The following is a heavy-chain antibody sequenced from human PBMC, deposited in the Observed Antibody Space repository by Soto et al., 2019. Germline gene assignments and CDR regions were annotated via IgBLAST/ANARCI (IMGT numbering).Heavy chain of an antibody. CDR3: ARVGDIVVVVAATLSADAFDI. V-gene: IGHV4-39*07. CDR2: INHSGST. Sequence: SETLSLTCTVSGGSISSSGYYWGRLRPPPGKGLEWIGEINHSGSTNYNPSLKSRVTISVDTSKNQFSLKLSSVTAADTAVYYCARVGDIVVVVAATLSADAFDIWGQGTMVTVSS. J-gene: IGHJ3*02. CDR1: GGSISSSGYY. D-gene: IGHD2-15*01.